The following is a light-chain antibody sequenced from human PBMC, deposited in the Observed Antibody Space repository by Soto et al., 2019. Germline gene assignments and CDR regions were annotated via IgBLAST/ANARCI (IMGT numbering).Light chain of an antibody. V-gene: IGKV3-11*01. CDR3: PRLSNSST. Sequence: KQSPGAMSLTPGERATLSCRASQRVSSYLAWYQQNPGQAPRLLIYDASNRATGIPARFSGSGAGTDFTLTISILEPENSAYYYSPRLSNSSTFGQGTRLEI. J-gene: IGKJ5*01. CDR1: QRVSSY. CDR2: DAS.